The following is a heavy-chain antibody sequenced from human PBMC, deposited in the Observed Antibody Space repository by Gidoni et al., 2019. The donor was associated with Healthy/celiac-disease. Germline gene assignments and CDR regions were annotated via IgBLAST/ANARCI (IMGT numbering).Heavy chain of an antibody. J-gene: IGHJ6*02. Sequence: QVQPVQSGAEVKKPGSSVQVSCTTSGGPFSSYAISWVRQAPGQGLEWMGGIIPIFGTANYAQKFKGRVTITADESTSTAYMELSSLRSEDTAVYYCARDSNPLWFPGYYYGMDVWGQGTTVTVSS. CDR1: GGPFSSYA. V-gene: IGHV1-69*01. CDR3: ARDSNPLWFPGYYYGMDV. CDR2: IIPIFGTA. D-gene: IGHD3-10*01.